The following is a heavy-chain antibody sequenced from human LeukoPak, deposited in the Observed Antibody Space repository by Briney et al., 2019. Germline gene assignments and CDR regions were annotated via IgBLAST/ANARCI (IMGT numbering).Heavy chain of an antibody. D-gene: IGHD3-10*01. CDR2: ISSSSSYI. CDR3: ARDRRLYYYGSGIKTT. J-gene: IGHJ4*02. V-gene: IGHV3-21*01. Sequence: GGSLRLSCAASGFTFSRHSMNWVRQAPGKGLEWVSSISSSSSYIYYADSVKGRFTISRDNAKNSLYLQMNSLRAEDTAVYYCARDRRLYYYGSGIKTTWGQGTLVTVSS. CDR1: GFTFSRHS.